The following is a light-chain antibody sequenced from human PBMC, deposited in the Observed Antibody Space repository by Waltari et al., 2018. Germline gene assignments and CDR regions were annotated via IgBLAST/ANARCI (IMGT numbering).Light chain of an antibody. J-gene: IGKJ2*01. Sequence: IQMTQSPYFLFESVGDRVTITCRASQSINTYLNWYQQKPGKVPNLLIYAASSLQTGGPSRFSGSGSGTDFTLTISSLQPEDFATYYCQQSYSTPYTFGQGTKLEIK. V-gene: IGKV1-39*01. CDR2: AAS. CDR3: QQSYSTPYT. CDR1: QSINTY.